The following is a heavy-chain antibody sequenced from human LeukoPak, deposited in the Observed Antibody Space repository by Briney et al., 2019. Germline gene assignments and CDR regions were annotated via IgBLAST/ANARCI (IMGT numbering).Heavy chain of an antibody. J-gene: IGHJ5*02. Sequence: GESLKISCKGSGYSFTSYWIGWVRQMPGKGLEWMGIIYPGDSDTRYSPSFQGQVTISADKSISTAYLQWSSLKASDTAMYYCARIGSRAPPFMTPAAIGGWFDPWGQGTLVTVSS. CDR3: ARIGSRAPPFMTPAAIGGWFDP. CDR2: IYPGDSDT. D-gene: IGHD2-2*01. CDR1: GYSFTSYW. V-gene: IGHV5-51*06.